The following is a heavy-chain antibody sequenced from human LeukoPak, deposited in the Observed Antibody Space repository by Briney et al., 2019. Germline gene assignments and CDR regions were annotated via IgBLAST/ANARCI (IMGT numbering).Heavy chain of an antibody. J-gene: IGHJ4*02. D-gene: IGHD6-19*01. V-gene: IGHV4-59*01. Sequence: SETLSLTCTVSGGSISSYYWSWLRQPPGKGLEWIGYIYYSGSTNYNPSLKSRVTISIDTSKNQFSLKLSSVTAADTAVYYCARGGSGWYAGTFDYWGQGTLVTVSS. CDR1: GGSISSYY. CDR2: IYYSGST. CDR3: ARGGSGWYAGTFDY.